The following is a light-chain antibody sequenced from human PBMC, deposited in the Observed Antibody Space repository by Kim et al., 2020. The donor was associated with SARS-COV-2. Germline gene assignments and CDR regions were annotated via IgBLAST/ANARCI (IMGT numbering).Light chain of an antibody. J-gene: IGKJ2*01. Sequence: LSPGDRATLSCRASQRVRSNYLAWYQQKPGQAPRLLIYGASSRATGIPDRFSGSGSGTDFTLTISRLEPEDFAVYYCQQYGSSPYTFGQGTKLEI. CDR2: GAS. CDR3: QQYGSSPYT. V-gene: IGKV3-20*01. CDR1: QRVRSNY.